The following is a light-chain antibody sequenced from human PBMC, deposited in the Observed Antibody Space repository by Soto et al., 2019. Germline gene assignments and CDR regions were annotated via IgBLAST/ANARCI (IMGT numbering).Light chain of an antibody. J-gene: IGKJ5*01. Sequence: DIQMTQCPSSLVSSVGARVTTPGRASQNIFRYLSWYKHTPGQAPELLSYAASSLQSGVPSRFSGSGSGTDFALTISSLKPEDFETFYCQQSYSVPHTFGQGTRLEIK. CDR1: QNIFRY. V-gene: IGKV1-39*01. CDR2: AAS. CDR3: QQSYSVPHT.